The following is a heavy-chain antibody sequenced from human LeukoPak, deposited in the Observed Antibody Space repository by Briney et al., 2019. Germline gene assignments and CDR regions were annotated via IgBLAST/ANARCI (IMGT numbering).Heavy chain of an antibody. CDR3: ARGGIAAAGTRRTPYDAFDI. J-gene: IGHJ3*02. D-gene: IGHD6-13*01. CDR1: GFTFSSYA. CDR2: ISYDGSNK. Sequence: PGRSLRLSCAASGFTFSSYAMHWVRQAPGKGLEWVAVISYDGSNKYYADSVKGRFTISRDNSKNTLYLQMNSLRAEDTAVYYCARGGIAAAGTRRTPYDAFDIWGQGTMVTVSS. V-gene: IGHV3-30-3*01.